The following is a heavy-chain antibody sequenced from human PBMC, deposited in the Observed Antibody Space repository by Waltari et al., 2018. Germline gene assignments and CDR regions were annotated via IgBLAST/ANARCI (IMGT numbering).Heavy chain of an antibody. CDR2: RKQDGSEK. Sequence: EVQLVESGGGLVQPGGSLRLSCAASGFTLSSFWMNWVRQTPGKGLEWVAGRKQDGSEKYDADSVKGRVTISRDNAKNSLYLQMNSLRDEDTAVYYCATSGWYCLDYWGQGTLVTVSS. J-gene: IGHJ4*02. CDR3: ATSGWYCLDY. D-gene: IGHD6-19*01. CDR1: GFTLSSFW. V-gene: IGHV3-7*01.